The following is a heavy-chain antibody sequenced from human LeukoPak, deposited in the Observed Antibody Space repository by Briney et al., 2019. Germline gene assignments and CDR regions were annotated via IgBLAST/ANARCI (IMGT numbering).Heavy chain of an antibody. CDR2: IYYSGST. V-gene: IGHV4-59*01. CDR1: GGSISSYY. CDR3: ARDGYYGSGSGNY. Sequence: PSETLSLTCTVSGGSISSYYWSWIRQPPGKGLEWIGYIYYSGSTNYNPSLKSRVTISVDTSKNQFSLKLSSVTAADTAVYYCARDGYYGSGSGNYWGQGTLVTVSS. D-gene: IGHD3-10*01. J-gene: IGHJ4*02.